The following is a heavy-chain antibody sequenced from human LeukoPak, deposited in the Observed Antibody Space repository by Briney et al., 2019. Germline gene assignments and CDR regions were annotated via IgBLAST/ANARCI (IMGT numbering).Heavy chain of an antibody. CDR1: GFTFSSYA. CDR2: ISGSGGST. J-gene: IGHJ4*02. Sequence: PGGSLRLSCAASGFTFSSYAMSWVRQAPGKGLEWVSAISGSGGSTYYADSVKGRFTISRDNSKNTLYLQMSSLRGEDTAVYYCARDREGGYDYWGQGTLVTVSS. CDR3: ARDREGGYDY. D-gene: IGHD5-12*01. V-gene: IGHV3-23*01.